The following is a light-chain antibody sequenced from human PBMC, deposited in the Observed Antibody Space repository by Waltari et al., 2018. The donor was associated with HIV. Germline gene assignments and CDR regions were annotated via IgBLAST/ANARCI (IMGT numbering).Light chain of an antibody. CDR1: QAISTW. CDR3: QQTHSFPWT. Sequence: DIQMTQSPSSVSASVGGRVTINCRASQAISTWLAWYQQRPGKAPKLLIYVASTLQSGVPSRFSGSGSETEFTLTISSLQTEDFATYYCQQTHSFPWTFGQGTKVEIK. V-gene: IGKV1-12*01. J-gene: IGKJ1*01. CDR2: VAS.